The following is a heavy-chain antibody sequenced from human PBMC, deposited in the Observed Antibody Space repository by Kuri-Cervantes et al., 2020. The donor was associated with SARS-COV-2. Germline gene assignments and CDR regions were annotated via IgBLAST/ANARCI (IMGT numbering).Heavy chain of an antibody. Sequence: GESLKISCAASGFTFSSYSMNWVRQAPGKGLEWVSYISSSSSTIYYADSVKGRFTISRDNSKNTLYLQMNSLRAEDTAVYYCAKDPSIYCSSTSCYFRYFDYWGQGTLVTVSS. D-gene: IGHD2-2*01. CDR2: ISSSSSTI. J-gene: IGHJ4*02. CDR3: AKDPSIYCSSTSCYFRYFDY. V-gene: IGHV3-48*01. CDR1: GFTFSSYS.